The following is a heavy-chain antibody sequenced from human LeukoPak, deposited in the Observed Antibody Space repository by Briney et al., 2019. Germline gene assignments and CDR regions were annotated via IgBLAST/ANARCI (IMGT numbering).Heavy chain of an antibody. CDR2: INHSGST. V-gene: IGHV4-34*01. CDR1: GGSFSGYY. CDR3: ARERGSSGPLDV. J-gene: IGHJ6*04. Sequence: SETLSLTCAVYGGSFSGYYWSWIRQPPGKGLEWIGEINHSGSTNYNPSLKSRVTISVDTSKNRFSLKLSSVTAADTAVYYCARERGSSGPLDVWGKGTTVTVSS. D-gene: IGHD6-19*01.